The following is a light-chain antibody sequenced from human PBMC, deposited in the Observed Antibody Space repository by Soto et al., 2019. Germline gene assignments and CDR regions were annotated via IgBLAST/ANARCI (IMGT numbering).Light chain of an antibody. CDR3: SSYTISDSVV. Sequence: QSVLTQPASVSGSPGQSITISCTGTSSDLAIYNYVSWYQQQPGKAPKLMIYQVTNRPSGVSNRFSGSKSGNTASLTISGLQAEDEADYYCSSYTISDSVVFGGGTKLTVL. J-gene: IGLJ2*01. CDR1: SSDLAIYNY. V-gene: IGLV2-14*01. CDR2: QVT.